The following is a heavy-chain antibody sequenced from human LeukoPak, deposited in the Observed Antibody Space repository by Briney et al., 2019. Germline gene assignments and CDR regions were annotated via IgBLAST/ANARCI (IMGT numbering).Heavy chain of an antibody. CDR2: IYYSGST. CDR3: AARTLAARFHGFQH. CDR1: GGSISSYY. Sequence: SETLSLTCTVSGGSISSYYWSWIRQPPGKGLEWIGYIYYSGSTNYNPSLKSRVTISVDTSKNQFSLKLSSVTAADTAVYYCAARTLAARFHGFQHWGQGTLVTVSS. D-gene: IGHD6-13*01. J-gene: IGHJ1*01. V-gene: IGHV4-59*01.